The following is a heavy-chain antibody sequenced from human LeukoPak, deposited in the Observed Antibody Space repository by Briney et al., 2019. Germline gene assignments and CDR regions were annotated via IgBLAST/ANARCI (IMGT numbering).Heavy chain of an antibody. V-gene: IGHV4-39*01. J-gene: IGHJ4*02. CDR2: IYYSGST. CDR1: GGSISSSSYY. Sequence: PSETLSLTCTVSGGSISSSSYYWGWIRQPPGKGLEWIGSIYYSGSTYYNPSLKSRVTISVDTSKNQFSLKLSSVTAADTAVYYCARLVLAAALGLDYWGQGTLVTVSS. CDR3: ARLVLAAALGLDY. D-gene: IGHD6-13*01.